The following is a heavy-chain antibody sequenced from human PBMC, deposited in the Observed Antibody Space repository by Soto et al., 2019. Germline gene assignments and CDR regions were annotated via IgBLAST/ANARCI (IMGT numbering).Heavy chain of an antibody. Sequence: QVQLVQSGAEVKKYGSSVKVSCKASGGTFSRTAISWVRQAPGQGLEWMGGITPMFGTANYAQRFQGRVTITADESTSTAYMQLSSLRSDDTTVYYCAQTLGLAVAGPGRFDLWGRGTLVTVSS. CDR2: ITPMFGTA. CDR3: AQTLGLAVAGPGRFDL. V-gene: IGHV1-69*12. D-gene: IGHD6-19*01. CDR1: GGTFSRTA. J-gene: IGHJ2*01.